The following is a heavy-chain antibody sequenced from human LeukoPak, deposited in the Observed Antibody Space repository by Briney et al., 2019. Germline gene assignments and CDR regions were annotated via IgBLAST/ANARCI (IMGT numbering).Heavy chain of an antibody. CDR2: ISSSSTI. CDR1: GFNFRSYS. D-gene: IGHD3-22*01. Sequence: GGSLRLSCAASGFNFRSYSMNWVRQAPGKGLEWVSYISSSSTIYYADSVKGRFTISTDNAKHSLSLQMNSLRAEDTAVYYCARARLNFYDSSGYYQPPHYWGQGTLVTVSS. CDR3: ARARLNFYDSSGYYQPPHY. V-gene: IGHV3-48*04. J-gene: IGHJ4*02.